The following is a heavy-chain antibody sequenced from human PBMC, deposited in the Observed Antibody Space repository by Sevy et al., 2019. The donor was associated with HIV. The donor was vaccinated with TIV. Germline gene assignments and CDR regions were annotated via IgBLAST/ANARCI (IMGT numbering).Heavy chain of an antibody. CDR1: GGSFSGYY. CDR2: INHSGSP. D-gene: IGHD2-21*02. J-gene: IGHJ4*02. Sequence: SETLSLTCTVYGGSFSGYYWSWIRQPPGKGLEWIGEINHSGSPNYNPSLKSRVTISVDTSKNQFSLKLSSVTAADTAVYYCASSPLLSYCGGDCPYYYDYWGQGTLVTVSS. V-gene: IGHV4-34*01. CDR3: ASSPLLSYCGGDCPYYYDY.